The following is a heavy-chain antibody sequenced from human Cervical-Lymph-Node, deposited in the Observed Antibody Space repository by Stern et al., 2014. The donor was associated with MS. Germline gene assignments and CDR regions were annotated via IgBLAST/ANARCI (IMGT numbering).Heavy chain of an antibody. V-gene: IGHV1-69*01. CDR2: IISMFGIA. CDR3: ARATSDYIWGTYRFLDS. CDR1: GGTISNYI. D-gene: IGHD3-16*02. J-gene: IGHJ4*02. Sequence: QMQLVQSGAAVKKPGSSVKVSCKASGGTISNYIIGWVRQAPGQGIEWMGGIISMFGIANYAEKFQDRVTITADESTSTAYMDLSSLRSEDTAVYYCARATSDYIWGTYRFLDSWGQGTLVIVSS.